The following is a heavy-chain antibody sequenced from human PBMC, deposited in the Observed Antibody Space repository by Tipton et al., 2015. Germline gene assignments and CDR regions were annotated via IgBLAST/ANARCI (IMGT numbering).Heavy chain of an antibody. CDR3: ARRCGGDCYWGYYFDY. D-gene: IGHD2-21*01. Sequence: LRLSCSVSSDSISKYYWSWIRQPPGKELEWIGYIQYSGSTNYNPSLKSRVTISVDTSKTQFSLKMSSVTAADTAVYYCARRCGGDCYWGYYFDYWGQGTLVNVSS. J-gene: IGHJ4*02. CDR2: IQYSGST. CDR1: SDSISKYY. V-gene: IGHV4-59*12.